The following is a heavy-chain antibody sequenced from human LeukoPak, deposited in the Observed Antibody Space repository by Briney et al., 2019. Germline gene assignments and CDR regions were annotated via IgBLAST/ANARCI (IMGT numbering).Heavy chain of an antibody. V-gene: IGHV1-3*01. CDR3: ARVRGVRSYAFDI. D-gene: IGHD3-3*01. CDR1: GYTFTSYA. CDR2: INAGNGNT. Sequence: ASVKVSCKASGYTFTSYAMHWVRQAPGRRLEWMGWINAGNGNTKYSQKFQGRVTITRDTSASTAYMELSSLRSEDTAVYYCARVRGVRSYAFDIWGQGTMVTVSS. J-gene: IGHJ3*02.